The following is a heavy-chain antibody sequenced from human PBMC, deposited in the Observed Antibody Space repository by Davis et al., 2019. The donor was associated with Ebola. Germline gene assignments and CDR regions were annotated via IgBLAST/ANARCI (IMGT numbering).Heavy chain of an antibody. Sequence: GESLKISCAVSGSTFSSHWMNWVRQAPGKGLEWVASINEDGSKKYHVDSVKGRFTISRDNTKSSLYLQMNSLRVEDTAVYYCARLKANYWGQGTLVTVSS. J-gene: IGHJ4*02. V-gene: IGHV3-7*01. CDR3: ARLKANY. CDR1: GSTFSSHW. CDR2: INEDGSKK.